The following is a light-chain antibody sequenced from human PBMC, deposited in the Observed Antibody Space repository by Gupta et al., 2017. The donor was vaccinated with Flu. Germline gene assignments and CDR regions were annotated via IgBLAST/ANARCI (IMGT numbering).Light chain of an antibody. CDR3: TSITGGSTWV. J-gene: IGLJ3*02. Sequence: QSPLTQPASVSVSPGQSITISRTDTTSDIGDHNLVYWCQQHPGKAPKLMIYEVNNRPSGVSNRFSGSKSGNTASLTISGLQAEDEADYYCTSITGGSTWVFGGGTKLTVL. CDR1: TSDIGDHNL. V-gene: IGLV2-14*01. CDR2: EVN.